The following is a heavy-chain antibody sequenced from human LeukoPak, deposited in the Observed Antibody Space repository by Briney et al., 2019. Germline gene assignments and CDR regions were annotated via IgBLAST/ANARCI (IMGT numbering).Heavy chain of an antibody. CDR2: IYYSGST. CDR1: GGSISSYY. J-gene: IGHJ4*02. V-gene: IGHV4-59*01. Sequence: PSETLSLTCTVSGGSISSYYWSWIRQPAGRGLEWIGYIYYSGSTNYNPSLKWRITISVDTSKNQFSLKLSSVTAADTAVYYCARGVVVTFDYWGQGTLVTVYS. D-gene: IGHD3-22*01. CDR3: ARGVVVTFDY.